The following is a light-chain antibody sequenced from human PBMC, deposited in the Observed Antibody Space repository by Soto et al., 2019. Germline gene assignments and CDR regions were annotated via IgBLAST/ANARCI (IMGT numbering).Light chain of an antibody. J-gene: IGKJ2*01. V-gene: IGKV3-15*01. CDR2: GAT. Sequence: EVVITQSPATLSVSPGERATLSCRASQGVGSNLAWHQQKPGQPPRLLIYGATTRATGVPARFSGSGSGTEFTLTISSLQSEDFAVYYCQQYHDWPPYTFGQGTKLEIK. CDR1: QGVGSN. CDR3: QQYHDWPPYT.